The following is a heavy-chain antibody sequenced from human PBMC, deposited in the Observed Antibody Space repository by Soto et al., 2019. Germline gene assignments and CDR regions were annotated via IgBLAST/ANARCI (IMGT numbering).Heavy chain of an antibody. CDR3: ARHGRWHDLDS. J-gene: IGHJ3*02. CDR1: GGSISSYY. Sequence: QVQLQESGPGLVKPSETLSLTCTVSGGSISSYYWSWIRQPPGKGLEWIGYIYYSGSTNYNPSLKRRVTISGETSKNQFSLKLSSVTDADAAVYYCARHGRWHDLDSWGQGTMVTVSS. CDR2: IYYSGST. D-gene: IGHD1-1*01. V-gene: IGHV4-59*08.